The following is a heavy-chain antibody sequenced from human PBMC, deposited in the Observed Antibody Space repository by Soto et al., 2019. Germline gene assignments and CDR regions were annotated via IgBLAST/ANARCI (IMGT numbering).Heavy chain of an antibody. CDR1: GFSLDTWGVG. Sequence: QITLKESGPTLVRPTQTLTLTCTVSGFSLDTWGVGVGWIRQSPGKAPEWLALIYWDVDKRYSPSLKNRLTITKDTSKNQVVLTVTNMDPVDTVTYYCARALGSWGSYYFDHWGQGTLVTVSS. D-gene: IGHD3-16*01. CDR3: ARALGSWGSYYFDH. CDR2: IYWDVDK. J-gene: IGHJ4*02. V-gene: IGHV2-5*02.